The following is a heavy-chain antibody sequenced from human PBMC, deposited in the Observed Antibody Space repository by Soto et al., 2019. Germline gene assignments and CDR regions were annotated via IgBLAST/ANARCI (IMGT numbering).Heavy chain of an antibody. CDR3: AREPYYYDSSGYYPGAYFDY. V-gene: IGHV1-18*01. CDR2: ISAYNGNT. J-gene: IGHJ4*02. D-gene: IGHD3-22*01. CDR1: GYTFTSYG. Sequence: GASVKVCCKASGYTFTSYGISWVRQAPGQGLEWMGWISAYNGNTNYAQKLQGRVTMTTDTSTSTAYMELRSLRSDDTAVYYCAREPYYYDSSGYYPGAYFDYWGQGTLVTVSS.